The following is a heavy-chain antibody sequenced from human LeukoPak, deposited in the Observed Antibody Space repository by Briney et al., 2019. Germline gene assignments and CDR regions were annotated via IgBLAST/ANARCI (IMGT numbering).Heavy chain of an antibody. CDR2: INPNSGGT. CDR1: GYTFTGYY. J-gene: IGHJ6*03. V-gene: IGHV1-2*06. Sequence: ASVKVSCKASGYTFTGYYMHWVRQAPGQGLEWMGRINPNSGGTNYAQKFQGRVTMTRDTSISTAYMELSRLRSEDTAVYYCARGGIAVAGLYYYMDVWGKGTTVTVSS. CDR3: ARGGIAVAGLYYYMDV. D-gene: IGHD6-19*01.